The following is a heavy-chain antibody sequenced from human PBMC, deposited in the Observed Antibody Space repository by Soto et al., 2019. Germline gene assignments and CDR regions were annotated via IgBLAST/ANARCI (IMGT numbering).Heavy chain of an antibody. CDR1: GFTFSSYS. V-gene: IGHV3-21*01. D-gene: IGHD3-22*01. Sequence: KPGGSLRLSCAASGFTFSSYSMNWVRQAPGKGLEWVSSISSSSSYIYYADSVKGRFTISRDNAKNSLYLQMNSLRAEDTAVYYCARDVREGSSGYYFSSMSYWGQGTLVTVSS. J-gene: IGHJ4*02. CDR2: ISSSSSYI. CDR3: ARDVREGSSGYYFSSMSY.